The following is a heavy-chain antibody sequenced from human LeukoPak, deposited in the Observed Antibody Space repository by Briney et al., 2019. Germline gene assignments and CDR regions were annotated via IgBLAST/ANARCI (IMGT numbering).Heavy chain of an antibody. CDR2: IWHDGNNK. D-gene: IGHD3-22*01. CDR1: GFAFSTQG. CDR3: ARDSGDSSGYYPGY. V-gene: IGHV3-33*01. Sequence: GGSLRLSCATSGFAFSTQGMHWVRQAPGKGLEWVAAIWHDGNNKYYVDSVKGRFTISRDNSKNTVYLQMNSLRVEDTAVYYCARDSGDSSGYYPGYWGQGTLVTVSS. J-gene: IGHJ4*02.